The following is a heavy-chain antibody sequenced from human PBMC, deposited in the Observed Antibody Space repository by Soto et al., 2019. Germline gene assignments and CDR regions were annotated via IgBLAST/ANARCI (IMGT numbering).Heavy chain of an antibody. CDR1: GVNFNSHA. D-gene: IGHD6-25*01. J-gene: IGHJ6*02. Sequence: GGSLRLSCAASGVNFNSHAMDWVRQAPGKGLEWVSSFTNSDGSTYYADSVKGRFTISRDNSKNTLYLQMNSLRAEDTAVYYCARAAAIYYYGMDVWGQGTTVTVSS. V-gene: IGHV3-23*01. CDR2: FTNSDGST. CDR3: ARAAAIYYYGMDV.